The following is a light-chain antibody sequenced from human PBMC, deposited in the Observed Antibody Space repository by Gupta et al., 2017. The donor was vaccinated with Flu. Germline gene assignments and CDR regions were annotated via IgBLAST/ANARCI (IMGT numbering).Light chain of an antibody. J-gene: IGKJ4*01. CDR3: QQEDNLPIT. Sequence: PSSLSASVGDRVTITCQARQDISNYLNWYQQKPGEAPKLLIYDASKLETGVPSRFSGSGSGTEFTFTISSLQPEDIATYYCQQEDNLPITFGGGTKVEIK. CDR2: DAS. CDR1: QDISNY. V-gene: IGKV1-33*01.